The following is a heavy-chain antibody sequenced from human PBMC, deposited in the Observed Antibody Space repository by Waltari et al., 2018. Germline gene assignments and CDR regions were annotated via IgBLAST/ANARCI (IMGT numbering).Heavy chain of an antibody. CDR1: GFTFSSYG. J-gene: IGHJ4*02. V-gene: IGHV3-33*08. D-gene: IGHD5-18*01. Sequence: QVQLVESGGGVVQPGRSLRLSCAASGFTFSSYGMHWVRQAPGKGLEWVAVIWDDGSNKYYADSVKGRFTISRDNSKNTLYLQMNSLRAEETAMYYCATGGGYSYGPKDYWGQGTLVTVSS. CDR3: ATGGGYSYGPKDY. CDR2: IWDDGSNK.